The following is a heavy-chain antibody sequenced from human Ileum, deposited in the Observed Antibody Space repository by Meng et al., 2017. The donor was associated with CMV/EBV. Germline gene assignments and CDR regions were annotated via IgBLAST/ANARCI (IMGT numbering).Heavy chain of an antibody. CDR3: AREGSGSYQLGWDP. CDR2: MNPNSGNT. V-gene: IGHV1-8*03. Sequence: SGYTFTSYAINWVRQATGQGLEWMGWMNPNSGNTGYAQQFQGRVTITRNTSISTAYMELSSLRSEDTAVYYCAREGSGSYQLGWDPWGQGTLVTVSS. CDR1: GYTFTSYA. J-gene: IGHJ5*02. D-gene: IGHD1-26*01.